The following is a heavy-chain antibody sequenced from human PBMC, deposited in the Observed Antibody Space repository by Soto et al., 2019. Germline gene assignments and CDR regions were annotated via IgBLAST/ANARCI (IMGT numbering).Heavy chain of an antibody. Sequence: SQTLSLTCAISGDSVSSNSAAWNWIRQSPSRGLEWLGRTYYRSKWYNDYAVSVKSRITINPDTSKNQFSLQLNSVTPEETAVYYCARESVLGIAAAGTFSRLALDPWGQGTLVTVSS. V-gene: IGHV6-1*01. CDR1: GDSVSSNSAA. J-gene: IGHJ5*02. CDR3: ARESVLGIAAAGTFSRLALDP. CDR2: TYYRSKWYN. D-gene: IGHD6-13*01.